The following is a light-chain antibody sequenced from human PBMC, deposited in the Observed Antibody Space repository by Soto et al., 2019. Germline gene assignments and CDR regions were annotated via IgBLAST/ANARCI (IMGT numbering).Light chain of an antibody. CDR1: QSISSW. CDR2: KAS. J-gene: IGKJ1*01. Sequence: DSQMTQSPSTLSAAIGDRVNITCRASQSISSWLAWYQQKPGKAPKLLIYKASTLKSGVPSRFSGSGSGTEFTLTISSLLSEDFAVYYCQQYNDWPQTFGQGTKVDIK. CDR3: QQYNDWPQT. V-gene: IGKV1-5*03.